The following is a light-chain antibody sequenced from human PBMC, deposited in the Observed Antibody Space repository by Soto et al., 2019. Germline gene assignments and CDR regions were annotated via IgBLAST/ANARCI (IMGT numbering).Light chain of an antibody. CDR2: DAS. CDR1: EDVSDY. CDR3: QLYRNVVLT. V-gene: IGKV1-33*01. Sequence: DIKMTQSPSSLSASVGDRVTLTCQASEDVSDYVNWYQQKPGRAPKLLIYDASKLETAVSSRFSGSGSGTHFTFTIRDLQPEDFATYYCQLYRNVVLTFGGGTRVDI. J-gene: IGKJ4*01.